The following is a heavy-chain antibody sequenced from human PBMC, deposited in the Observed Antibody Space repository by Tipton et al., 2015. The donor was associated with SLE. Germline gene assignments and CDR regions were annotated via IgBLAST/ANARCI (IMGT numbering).Heavy chain of an antibody. D-gene: IGHD3-3*01. V-gene: IGHV1-2*02. J-gene: IGHJ6*03. CDR2: INPNSGGT. CDR3: ARARGEDAFWREYVNYYYYMDV. CDR1: GYTFTGYY. Sequence: QSGAEVKKPGASVKVSCKASGYTFTGYYMHWVRQAPGQGLEWMGWINPNSGGTNYAQNFQGRVTMTRDTSITTAYMDLSRLRSDDTAMYYCARARGEDAFWREYVNYYYYMDVWGRGTTVTVSS.